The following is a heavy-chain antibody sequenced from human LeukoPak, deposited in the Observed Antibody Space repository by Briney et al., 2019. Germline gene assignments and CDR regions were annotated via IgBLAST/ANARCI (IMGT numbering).Heavy chain of an antibody. J-gene: IGHJ4*02. CDR2: IYYSGST. V-gene: IGHV4-59*01. Sequence: PSETLSLTCTISDDSIYDYYWSWLRQPPGQGLEWIGYIYYSGSTNYNPSLESRVTISVDTSKNQFSLNLSAVTAADTAVYYCASVLFSGGRIQDHGDHTFDYWGQGILVTVSS. CDR3: ASVLFSGGRIQDHGDHTFDY. D-gene: IGHD3-10*01. CDR1: DDSIYDYY.